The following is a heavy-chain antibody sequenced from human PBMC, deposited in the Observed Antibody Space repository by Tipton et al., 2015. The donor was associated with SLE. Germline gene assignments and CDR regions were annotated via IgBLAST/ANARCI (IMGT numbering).Heavy chain of an antibody. D-gene: IGHD2-2*01. CDR1: GGSISSGRFY. V-gene: IGHV4-39*01. Sequence: TLSLTCTVSGGSISSGRFYWGWIRQPPGKGLEWIGSINDSGNTQYKPYLKSRVTISVDTSKNQFSLRLNSVTAADTSVYYCARHDTKYGRNWFDPWGQGTLVTVSS. CDR2: INDSGNT. J-gene: IGHJ5*02. CDR3: ARHDTKYGRNWFDP.